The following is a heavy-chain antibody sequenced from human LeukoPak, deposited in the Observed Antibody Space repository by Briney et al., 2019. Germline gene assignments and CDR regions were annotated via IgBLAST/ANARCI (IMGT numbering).Heavy chain of an antibody. Sequence: PSETLSLTCAVYGGSFSGYYWSWIRQPPGKGLEWIGEINHSGSTNYNPSLESRVTISVDTSKNQFSLKLSSVTAADTAVYYCAREGGTMVRGLRFDYWGQGTLVTVSS. CDR3: AREGGTMVRGLRFDY. D-gene: IGHD3-10*01. J-gene: IGHJ4*02. V-gene: IGHV4-34*01. CDR2: INHSGST. CDR1: GGSFSGYY.